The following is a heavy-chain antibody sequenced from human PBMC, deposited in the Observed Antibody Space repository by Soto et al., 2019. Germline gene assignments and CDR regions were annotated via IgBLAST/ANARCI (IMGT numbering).Heavy chain of an antibody. CDR1: GFTFSSYG. CDR2: IWYDGSNK. J-gene: IGHJ6*02. D-gene: IGHD4-17*01. CDR3: ARAHGDSDYYYYYGMDV. Sequence: QVQLVESGGGVVQPGRSLRLSCAASGFTFSSYGMHWVRQAPGKGLEWVAVIWYDGSNKYYADSVKGRFTISRDNSKNTLYLQMNSLRAEDTAVYYCARAHGDSDYYYYYGMDVWGQGTTVTVSS. V-gene: IGHV3-33*01.